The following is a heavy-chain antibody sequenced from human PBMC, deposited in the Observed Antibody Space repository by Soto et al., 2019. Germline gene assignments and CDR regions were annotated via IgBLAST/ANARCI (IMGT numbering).Heavy chain of an antibody. CDR3: ARGPNLVIFGVVNHYYYYGMDV. D-gene: IGHD3-3*01. CDR2: INHSGIT. Sequence: SDTLSLTYTVSGVSISSGGYYWSWIRQPTGKVLEWIGEINHSGITNYNPSLKSRVTISVDTSKKQFSLKLSSVTAADTAVYYCARGPNLVIFGVVNHYYYYGMDVWGQGTTVTVSS. J-gene: IGHJ6*02. V-gene: IGHV4-39*07. CDR1: GVSISSGGYY.